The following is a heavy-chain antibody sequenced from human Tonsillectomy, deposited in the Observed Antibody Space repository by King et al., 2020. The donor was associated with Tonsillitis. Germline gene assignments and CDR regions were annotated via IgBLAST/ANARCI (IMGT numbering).Heavy chain of an antibody. V-gene: IGHV3-23*01. D-gene: IGHD3-9*01. Sequence: VQLQESGGGLVQPGGSLRLSCAASGFTFSSYAMSWVRQAPGKGLEWVSVISGSGGSTYYADSVQGRFIISRDNSKNTQYLQMNSLRAEDTAVYYCAKDTRDVLRYFDSPSHAFDIWGQGTMVTVSS. CDR2: ISGSGGST. J-gene: IGHJ3*02. CDR3: AKDTRDVLRYFDSPSHAFDI. CDR1: GFTFSSYA.